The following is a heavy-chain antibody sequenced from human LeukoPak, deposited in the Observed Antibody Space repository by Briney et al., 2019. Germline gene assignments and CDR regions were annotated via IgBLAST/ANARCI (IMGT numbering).Heavy chain of an antibody. CDR2: IYYSGST. V-gene: IGHV4-59*01. CDR1: GGSISSYY. CDR3: ARKTVAADDYYYYYMDV. J-gene: IGHJ6*03. Sequence: PSETLSLTCTVSGGSISSYYWSWIRQPPGKGLGWIGYIYYSGSTNYNPSLKSRVTISVDTSKNQFSLKLSSVTAADTAVYYCARKTVAADDYYYYYMDVWGKGTTVTVSS. D-gene: IGHD6-13*01.